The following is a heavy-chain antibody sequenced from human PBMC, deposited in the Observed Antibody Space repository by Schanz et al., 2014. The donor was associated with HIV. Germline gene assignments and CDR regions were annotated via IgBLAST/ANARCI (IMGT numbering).Heavy chain of an antibody. CDR3: ARDVGAGANDY. CDR2: IKEDGRAI. CDR1: GFRFSRDW. D-gene: IGHD1-26*01. J-gene: IGHJ4*02. V-gene: IGHV3-7*01. Sequence: EVVLVESGGGLVQPGGSLRLSCAASGFRFSRDWMTWVRQAPGMGLEWVANIKEDGRAINYVDSVKGRFTISRDNVKNSLFLQMNSLRAEDTAMYYCARDVGAGANDYWGQGTLVTVSS.